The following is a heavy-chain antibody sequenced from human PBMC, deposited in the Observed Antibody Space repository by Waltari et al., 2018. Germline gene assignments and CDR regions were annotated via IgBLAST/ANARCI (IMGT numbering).Heavy chain of an antibody. Sequence: QVQLVQSGAEVKKPGSSVKVSCQASGGTFSSYAISWVRQAPGQGLEWMGGIIPIFGTANYAQKFQGRVTITADESTSTAYMELSSLRSEDTAVYYCARVKPDCSSTSCYVDAFDIWGQGTMVTVSS. V-gene: IGHV1-69*12. D-gene: IGHD2-2*01. CDR3: ARVKPDCSSTSCYVDAFDI. CDR2: IIPIFGTA. J-gene: IGHJ3*02. CDR1: GGTFSSYA.